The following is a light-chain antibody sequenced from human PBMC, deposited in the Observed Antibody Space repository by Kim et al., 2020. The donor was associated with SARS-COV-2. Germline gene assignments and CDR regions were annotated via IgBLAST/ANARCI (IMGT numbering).Light chain of an antibody. Sequence: ATQGDRDINTCQARQEINDYFTWNHQKPGKAPKLLTYEASRLETGTPEMVSRSGSQTDFTLTVITLEARDSRTYDYQHDDSLPCSFGQGTKLEI. J-gene: IGKJ2*04. CDR2: EAS. CDR1: QEINDY. V-gene: IGKV1-33*01. CDR3: QHDDSLPCS.